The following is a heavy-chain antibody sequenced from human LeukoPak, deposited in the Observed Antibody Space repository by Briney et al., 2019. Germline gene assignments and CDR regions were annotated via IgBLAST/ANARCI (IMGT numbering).Heavy chain of an antibody. CDR2: INGSGTST. CDR1: GFTFSSYA. J-gene: IGHJ5*02. V-gene: IGHV3-23*01. D-gene: IGHD2-2*01. Sequence: GGSLRLSCAASGFTFSSYAMSWVRQAPGKGLEWVSDINGSGTSTYYADSVKGRFTISRDNSQNTLYLQLNSLRAEDTAVYYCASFRRFCTSASCNLGFDPWGQGTLVTVSS. CDR3: ASFRRFCTSASCNLGFDP.